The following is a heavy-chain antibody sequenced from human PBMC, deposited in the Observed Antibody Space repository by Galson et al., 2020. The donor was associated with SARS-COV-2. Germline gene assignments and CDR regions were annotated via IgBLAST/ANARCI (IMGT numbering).Heavy chain of an antibody. CDR1: GGSFSGYY. CDR3: ARGPTVTTFYYYYGMDV. Sequence: SETLSLTCAVYGGSFSGYYWSWIRQPPGKGLEWIGEINHSGSTNYNPSLTRRVTISVDTSKNQFSLKLSSVTAADTAVYYCARGPTVTTFYYYYGMDVWGQGTTVTVSS. V-gene: IGHV4-34*01. J-gene: IGHJ6*02. CDR2: INHSGST. D-gene: IGHD4-17*01.